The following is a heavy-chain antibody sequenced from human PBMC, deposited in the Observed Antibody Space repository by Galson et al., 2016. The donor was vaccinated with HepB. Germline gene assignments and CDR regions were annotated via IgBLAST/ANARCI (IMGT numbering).Heavy chain of an antibody. CDR3: ARIAAAGPYYFGMDV. J-gene: IGHJ6*02. CDR1: GFSLRTSGMR. V-gene: IGHV2-70*04. CDR2: LDWNDNK. Sequence: PALGKPTQTLTLTCTFSGFSLRTSGMRMNWVRQPPGKALEWLARLDWNDNKFYNASLKTRHTISKDTSKNRVVLTMTNMDPVDTATYYCARIAAAGPYYFGMDVWGQGTTVTVSS. D-gene: IGHD6-13*01.